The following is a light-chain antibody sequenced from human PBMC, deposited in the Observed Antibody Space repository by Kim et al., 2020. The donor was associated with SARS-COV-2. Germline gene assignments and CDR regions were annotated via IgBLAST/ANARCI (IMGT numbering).Light chain of an antibody. CDR3: LLYSGGGYV. CDR2: SSS. Sequence: PGRTVSLTCGSTTGAVTSGYYPSWLQQKPGQVPRALIHSSSNKHSWTPARFSGSLLGDKDALTLSSVQPEDEADYYCLLYSGGGYVFGSGTKVTVL. CDR1: TGAVTSGYY. V-gene: IGLV7-43*01. J-gene: IGLJ1*01.